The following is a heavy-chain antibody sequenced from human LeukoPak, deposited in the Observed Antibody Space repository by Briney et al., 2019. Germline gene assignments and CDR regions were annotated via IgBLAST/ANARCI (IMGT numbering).Heavy chain of an antibody. V-gene: IGHV3-23*01. D-gene: IGHD3-9*01. J-gene: IGHJ4*02. Sequence: GRSLRLACAASGFTFSSYAMSWVRQAPGKGLEWVSAISGSGGSTYYADSVKGRFTISRDNSKNTLYLQMNSLRAEDTAVYYCAKLNYDILTGNSWGQGTLVTVSS. CDR2: ISGSGGST. CDR1: GFTFSSYA. CDR3: AKLNYDILTGNS.